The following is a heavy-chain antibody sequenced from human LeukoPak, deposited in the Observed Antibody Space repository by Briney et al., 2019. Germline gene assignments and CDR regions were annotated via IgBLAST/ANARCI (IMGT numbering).Heavy chain of an antibody. CDR3: ARGGLRGYYDSSGSYYYGMDV. D-gene: IGHD3-22*01. J-gene: IGHJ6*02. CDR2: MNPNSGNT. Sequence: ASVKVSCKASGYTFTSYDINWVRQATGQGLEWMGCMNPNSGNTGYAQKFQGRVTMTRNTSISTAYMELSSLRSEDTAVYYCARGGLRGYYDSSGSYYYGMDVWGQGTTVTVSS. CDR1: GYTFTSYD. V-gene: IGHV1-8*01.